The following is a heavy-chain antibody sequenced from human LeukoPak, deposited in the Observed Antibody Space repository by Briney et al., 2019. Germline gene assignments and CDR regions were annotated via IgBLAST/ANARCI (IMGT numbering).Heavy chain of an antibody. CDR3: ARDSAIAVAGDAFDI. Sequence: SETLSLTCTVSGGSVSSTTYYWGWIRQPPGKGLEWIGSIYYSGSTYYNPSLKSRVTISVDTSKNQFSLRLSSMTAADTAVYYCARDSAIAVAGDAFDIWGQGTMVTVSS. CDR2: IYYSGST. V-gene: IGHV4-39*07. D-gene: IGHD6-19*01. CDR1: GGSVSSTTYY. J-gene: IGHJ3*02.